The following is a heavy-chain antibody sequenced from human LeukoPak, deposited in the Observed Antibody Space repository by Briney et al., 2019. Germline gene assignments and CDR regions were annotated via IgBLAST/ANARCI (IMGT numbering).Heavy chain of an antibody. CDR1: GGSISSGDYY. V-gene: IGHV4-30-4*01. Sequence: PSETLSLTCTVSGGSISSGDYYWSWIRQPPGKGLEWIGYIYYSGSTYYNPSLKSRVTISVDTSKNQFSLKLSSVTAADTAVYYCARDQGQQLAWFDPWGQGTLVTVSS. CDR3: ARDQGQQLAWFDP. J-gene: IGHJ5*02. CDR2: IYYSGST. D-gene: IGHD6-13*01.